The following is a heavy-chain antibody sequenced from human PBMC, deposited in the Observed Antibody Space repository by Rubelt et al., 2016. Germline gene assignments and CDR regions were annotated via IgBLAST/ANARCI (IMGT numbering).Heavy chain of an antibody. D-gene: IGHD3-10*01. J-gene: IGHJ4*02. CDR3: ARETGSHFGSSTAVDS. V-gene: IGHV3-21*01. Sequence: EVQLVESGGGLVQPGGSLRLSCADSGFTFSNYAMYWVRQAPGKGLEWVSSISSRSTYIFYADSVKGRFTISRDNAKDSLFLQMNSLRVEETAMYYCARETGSHFGSSTAVDSWGQGTLVTVSS. CDR2: ISSRSTYI. CDR1: GFTFSNYA.